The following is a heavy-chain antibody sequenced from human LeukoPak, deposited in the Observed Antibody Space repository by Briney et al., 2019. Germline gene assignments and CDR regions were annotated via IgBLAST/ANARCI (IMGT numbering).Heavy chain of an antibody. CDR3: AKGTSIAVSAFFDY. Sequence: GGSLRLSCAASGFTFYDYTMSWVRQGPGKGLVWVALISWDGDNTDYADPVKGRFTISRDNSKNSLYLQMNSLRTEDTALYYCAKGTSIAVSAFFDYWGQGTLVTVPS. D-gene: IGHD6-19*01. V-gene: IGHV3-43*01. CDR2: ISWDGDNT. CDR1: GFTFYDYT. J-gene: IGHJ4*02.